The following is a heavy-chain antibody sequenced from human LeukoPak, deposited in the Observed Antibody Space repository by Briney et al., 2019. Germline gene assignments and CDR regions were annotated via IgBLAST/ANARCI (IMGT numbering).Heavy chain of an antibody. Sequence: PGGSLRLSCAASGFTFTSYAMSWVRQAPGKGLEWVSAISASGGSTYYADSVKGRFTISRDNSKNTLYLQMNSLRAEDTAVYYCAKNERGYYGMDVWGQGTTVTVSS. V-gene: IGHV3-23*01. CDR1: GFTFTSYA. CDR2: ISASGGST. D-gene: IGHD1-1*01. CDR3: AKNERGYYGMDV. J-gene: IGHJ6*02.